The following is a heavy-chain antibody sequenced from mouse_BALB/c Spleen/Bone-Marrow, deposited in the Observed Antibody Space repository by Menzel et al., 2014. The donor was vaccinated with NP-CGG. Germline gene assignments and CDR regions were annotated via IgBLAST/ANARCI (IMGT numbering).Heavy chain of an antibody. CDR1: GFSLTSYS. CDR2: IWAGGST. J-gene: IGHJ4*01. D-gene: IGHD2-4*01. V-gene: IGHV2-9*02. Sequence: VQVVESGPGLVSPSQSLSITCTVSGFSLTSYSVHWVRQPPGKGLEWLGVIWAGGSTNYNSALMSRQSISKDNSKSQVFLKMNSLQTDDTAMYYCARVDYDDYYAMDYWGQGTSVTVSS. CDR3: ARVDYDDYYAMDY.